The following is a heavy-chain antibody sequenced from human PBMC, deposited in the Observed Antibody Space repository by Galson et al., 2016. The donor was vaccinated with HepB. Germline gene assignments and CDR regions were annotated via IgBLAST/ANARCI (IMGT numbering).Heavy chain of an antibody. J-gene: IGHJ4*02. CDR3: ARAPPLEGSDYNTQYYFDF. D-gene: IGHD3-3*01. Sequence: SLRLSCAASGFTFSSDAMHWVRQAPSKGLEWVAVISYDGNYKSYADAVKGRFTISRDNSKNTLFLQVNSLRPEDTAVYYCARAPPLEGSDYNTQYYFDFWGQGTLVTVSS. CDR2: ISYDGNYK. V-gene: IGHV3-30*04. CDR1: GFTFSSDA.